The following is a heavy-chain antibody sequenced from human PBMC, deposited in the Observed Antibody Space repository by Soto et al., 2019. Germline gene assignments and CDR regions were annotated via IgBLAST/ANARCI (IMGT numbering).Heavy chain of an antibody. J-gene: IGHJ5*02. CDR3: ARAAIHGSSWYFWFDP. CDR2: IIPLFGTT. V-gene: IGHV1-69*13. D-gene: IGHD6-13*01. CDR1: GVTFSRHA. Sequence: SVKVSCKTSGVTFSRHAINWVRQAPGQGLEWMGGIIPLFGTTNYAQKFKGRVTISADESSSTAYMELSSLTSEDAAVYYCARAAIHGSSWYFWFDPWGQGTLVTVSS.